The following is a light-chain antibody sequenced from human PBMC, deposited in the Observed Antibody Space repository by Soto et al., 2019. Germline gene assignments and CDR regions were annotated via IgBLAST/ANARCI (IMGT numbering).Light chain of an antibody. J-gene: IGKJ2*01. CDR1: QSVSSSY. CDR2: GAS. Sequence: EIVLTQSPGTLSLSPGERATLSCRASQSVSSSYLAWYQQKPGQAPRLLIYGASSRATGIPDRFSGSGSGTDFTLTISSLQPEDFAVYYCQQYQQWPFYTFGQGTKVDI. CDR3: QQYQQWPFYT. V-gene: IGKV3-20*01.